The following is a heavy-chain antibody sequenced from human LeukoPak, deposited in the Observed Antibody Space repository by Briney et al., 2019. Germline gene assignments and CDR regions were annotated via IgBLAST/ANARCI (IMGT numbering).Heavy chain of an antibody. D-gene: IGHD6-13*01. CDR3: ARADTLSSSWYS. CDR1: GGSSSGYY. Sequence: SETLSLTCAVYGGSSSGYYWSWIRQPPGKGLEWIGEINHSGSTNYNPSLKSRVTISVDTSKNQFSLKLSSVTAADTAVYYCARADTLSSSWYSWGQGTLVTVSS. CDR2: INHSGST. J-gene: IGHJ4*02. V-gene: IGHV4-34*01.